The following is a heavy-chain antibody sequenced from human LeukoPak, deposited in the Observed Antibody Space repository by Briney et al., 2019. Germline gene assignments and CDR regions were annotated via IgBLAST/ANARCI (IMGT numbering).Heavy chain of an antibody. J-gene: IGHJ3*02. CDR1: GFTFTTYT. CDR3: AREYSSSSGRAFDI. D-gene: IGHD6-6*01. CDR2: ISGSSTAI. Sequence: VAPGGSLRLSCAASGFTFTTYTMNWVRQAPGKGLEWVSYISGSSTAIYYADSVKGRFTISRDNAKNSLSLQMNSLRAEDTAVYYCAREYSSSSGRAFDIWGQGTMVTVSS. V-gene: IGHV3-48*01.